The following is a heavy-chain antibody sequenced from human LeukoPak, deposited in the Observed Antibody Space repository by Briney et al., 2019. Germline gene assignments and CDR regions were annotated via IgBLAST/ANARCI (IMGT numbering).Heavy chain of an antibody. Sequence: QSGGSLRLSCAASGFTFSSYGMSWVRQAPGKGLEWVSAISGSGGSTYYADSVKGRFTISRDNSKNTLYLQMNSLRAEDTAVYYCAKHQWFGELSHFDYWGQGTLVTVSS. CDR2: ISGSGGST. CDR1: GFTFSSYG. J-gene: IGHJ4*02. CDR3: AKHQWFGELSHFDY. V-gene: IGHV3-23*01. D-gene: IGHD3-10*01.